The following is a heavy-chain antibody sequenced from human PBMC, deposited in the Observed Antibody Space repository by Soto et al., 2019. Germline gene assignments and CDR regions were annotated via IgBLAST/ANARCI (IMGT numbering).Heavy chain of an antibody. CDR3: ASVYYYDSSGYSFDY. CDR2: IIPIFGTA. Sequence: SVKVSCKASGGTFSSYAIGWVRQAPGQGLEWMGGIIPIFGTANYAQKFQGRVTITADESTSTAYMELSSLRSEDTAVYYCASVYYYDSSGYSFDYWGQGTLVTVSS. J-gene: IGHJ4*02. D-gene: IGHD3-22*01. V-gene: IGHV1-69*13. CDR1: GGTFSSYA.